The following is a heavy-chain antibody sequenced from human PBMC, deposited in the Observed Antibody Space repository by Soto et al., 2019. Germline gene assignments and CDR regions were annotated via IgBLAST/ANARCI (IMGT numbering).Heavy chain of an antibody. CDR1: GFTFSSYG. CDR3: ARDTLPYYYDSSARYFQH. V-gene: IGHV3-33*01. J-gene: IGHJ1*01. D-gene: IGHD3-22*01. Sequence: GGSLRLSCAASGFTFSSYGMHWVRQAPGKGLEWVAVIWYDGSNKYYADSVKGRFTISRDNSKNTLYLQMNSLRAEDTAVYYCARDTLPYYYDSSARYFQHWGQGTLVTVSS. CDR2: IWYDGSNK.